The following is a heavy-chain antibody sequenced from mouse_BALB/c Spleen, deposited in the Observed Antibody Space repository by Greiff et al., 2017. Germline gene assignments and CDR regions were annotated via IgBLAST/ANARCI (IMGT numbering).Heavy chain of an antibody. D-gene: IGHD1-1*01. CDR2: ISDGGSYT. CDR1: GFTFSDYY. Sequence: EVKVVESGGGLVKPGGSLKLSCAASGFTFSDYYMYWVRQTPEKRLEWVATISDGGSYTYYPDSVKGRFTISRDNAKNNLYLQMSSLKSEDTAMYYCARAGDYYGSSYGFDYWGQGTTLTVSS. CDR3: ARAGDYYGSSYGFDY. V-gene: IGHV5-4*02. J-gene: IGHJ2*01.